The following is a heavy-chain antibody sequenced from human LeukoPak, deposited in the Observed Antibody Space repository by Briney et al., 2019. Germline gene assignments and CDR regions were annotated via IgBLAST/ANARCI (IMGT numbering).Heavy chain of an antibody. J-gene: IGHJ4*02. CDR1: GFTFSSYW. V-gene: IGHV3-7*01. CDR3: KSGGAAPGSFDY. Sequence: GGSLRLSCAASGFTFSSYWMSWMRRAPGKGLEWVANIKYDGNEEYYVDSVRGRFTISRDNAKNSLYLQLNSLRVEDTAVYYCKSGGAAPGSFDYWGQGTLVTVSP. CDR2: IKYDGNEE. D-gene: IGHD1-1*01.